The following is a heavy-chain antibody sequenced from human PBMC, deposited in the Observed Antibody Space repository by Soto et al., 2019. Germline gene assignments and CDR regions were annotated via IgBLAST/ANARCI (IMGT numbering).Heavy chain of an antibody. Sequence: QVQLVQSGAEVKKPGSSVKVSCKASGGTFSSYTISWVRQAPGQGLEWMGRIIPILGIANYAQKFQGRVTITADKSTSTDYMELSSLRSEDTAVYYCAVSSGVVAATAADYWGQGTLVTVSS. CDR1: GGTFSSYT. V-gene: IGHV1-69*02. J-gene: IGHJ4*02. CDR3: AVSSGVVAATAADY. D-gene: IGHD2-15*01. CDR2: IIPILGIA.